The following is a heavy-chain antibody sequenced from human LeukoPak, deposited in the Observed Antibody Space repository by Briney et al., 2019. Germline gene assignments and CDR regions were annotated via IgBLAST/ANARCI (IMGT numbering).Heavy chain of an antibody. D-gene: IGHD3-3*01. J-gene: IGHJ4*02. CDR1: GGTFSSYA. Sequence: SVKVSCKASGGTFSSYAISWVRQAPGQGLEWMGRIIPILGIANYAQKFQGRVTITADKSTSTAYMELSSLRSEDTAVYYCARIDFWSGYYHFDYWGQGTLVTVSS. CDR2: IIPILGIA. CDR3: ARIDFWSGYYHFDY. V-gene: IGHV1-69*04.